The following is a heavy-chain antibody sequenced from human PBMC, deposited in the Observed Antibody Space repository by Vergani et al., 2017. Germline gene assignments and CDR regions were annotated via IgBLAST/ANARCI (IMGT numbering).Heavy chain of an antibody. V-gene: IGHV5-51*03. CDR3: ARATCSGGSCYRGFEY. J-gene: IGHJ4*02. CDR1: GYSFTSYW. Sequence: EVQLVQSGAEVKKPGESLKISCKGSGYSFTSYWIGWVRQMPGKGLEWMGIIYPGDSDTRYSPSFQGQVTISADKSISTAYLQWSSLKASDTTMYYCARATCSGGSCYRGFEYWGQGSLITVSS. D-gene: IGHD2-15*01. CDR2: IYPGDSDT.